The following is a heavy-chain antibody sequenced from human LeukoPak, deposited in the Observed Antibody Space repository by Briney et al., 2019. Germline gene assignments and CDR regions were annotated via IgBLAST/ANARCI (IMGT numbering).Heavy chain of an antibody. CDR2: IKSDGSGT. D-gene: IGHD6-19*01. CDR1: GFTFSSYW. V-gene: IGHV3-74*01. CDR3: ARGQQWLKDY. J-gene: IGHJ4*02. Sequence: PGGSLRLSCAASGFTFSSYWMHWVRQAPGKGLVWVSRIKSDGSGTTYADSVQGRFTMSRDNAKNTLYLQMNSLRAEDSATYYCARGQQWLKDYWGQGTLVTVSS.